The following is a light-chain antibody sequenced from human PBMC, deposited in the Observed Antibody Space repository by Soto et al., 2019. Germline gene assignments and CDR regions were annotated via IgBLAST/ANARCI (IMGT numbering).Light chain of an antibody. CDR3: FQGLQTPPIT. V-gene: IGKV2-28*01. CDR1: QSLLHSNGYNY. Sequence: DIVMTQSPLSLPVTPGEPASISCRTSQSLLHSNGYNYLDWYLQKPGQSPQVLIYLGSNRASGVPDRFSGSGSGTDFTLKISRVEADDVGVYYCFQGLQTPPITFGQGTRLEIK. J-gene: IGKJ5*01. CDR2: LGS.